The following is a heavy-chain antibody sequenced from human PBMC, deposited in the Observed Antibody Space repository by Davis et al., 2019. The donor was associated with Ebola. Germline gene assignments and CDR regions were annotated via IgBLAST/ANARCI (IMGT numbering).Heavy chain of an antibody. CDR1: GYTLTELS. CDR3: ARERNIVVVVAATLPYYYYGMDV. CDR2: FDPEDGET. V-gene: IGHV1-24*01. J-gene: IGHJ6*04. D-gene: IGHD2-15*01. Sequence: ASVKVSCKVSGYTLTELSMHWVRQAPGKGLEWMGGFDPEDGETIYAQKFQGRVTMTRDTSTSTVYMELSSLRSEDTAVYYCARERNIVVVVAATLPYYYYGMDVWGKGTTVTVSS.